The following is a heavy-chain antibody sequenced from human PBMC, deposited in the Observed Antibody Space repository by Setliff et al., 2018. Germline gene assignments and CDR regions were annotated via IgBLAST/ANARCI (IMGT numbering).Heavy chain of an antibody. Sequence: GESLKIYCAAAGFSFSDYYMSWVRQAPGKGLEWISKISGSGITIYYADSVRGRFTISRDNAKNSLYLQMNSLRAEDTAVYYCARDGVSYGMDVWGQGTTVTVSS. J-gene: IGHJ6*02. CDR2: ISGSGITI. CDR1: GFSFSDYY. CDR3: ARDGVSYGMDV. V-gene: IGHV3-11*04.